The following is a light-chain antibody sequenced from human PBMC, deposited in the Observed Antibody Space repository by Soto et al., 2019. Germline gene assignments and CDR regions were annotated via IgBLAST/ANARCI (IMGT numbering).Light chain of an antibody. CDR3: SSHTTSSTRI. Sequence: QSALTQPASVSGAPGQAIAISCTETSSDIGSYNYVSWYQQHPGKAPKLIIHEVSNRPSGISDHFSGSKSGNTASLTISGLHADDEADYYCSSHTTSSTRIFGTGTKVTVL. J-gene: IGLJ1*01. V-gene: IGLV2-14*01. CDR1: SSDIGSYNY. CDR2: EVS.